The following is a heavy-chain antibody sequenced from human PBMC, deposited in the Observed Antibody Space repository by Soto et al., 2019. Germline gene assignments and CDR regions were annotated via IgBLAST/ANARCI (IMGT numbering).Heavy chain of an antibody. D-gene: IGHD5-18*01. V-gene: IGHV3-23*01. CDR3: AKLQAYSYGPGAYFDY. CDR1: GFTFSSYA. CDR2: ISGSGGST. Sequence: SLILSCAFSGFTFSSYAMSCVRQAPGKGLEWVSAISGSGGSTDYVDSVKGRFTTSRDNSKNTLYLQMNSLRAEDTAVYYCAKLQAYSYGPGAYFDYWGQGTLVTV. J-gene: IGHJ4*02.